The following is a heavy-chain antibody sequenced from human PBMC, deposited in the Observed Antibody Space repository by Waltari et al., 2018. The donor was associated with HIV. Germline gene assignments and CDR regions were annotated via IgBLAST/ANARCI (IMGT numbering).Heavy chain of an antibody. V-gene: IGHV4-61*02. D-gene: IGHD3-9*01. CDR2: IYTSEST. CDR1: GGSISSGSYY. CDR3: ARVALYYDSLTGYGGYYLDY. J-gene: IGHJ4*02. Sequence: QVQLQESGPGLVKPSQSLSLTCTVSGGSISSGSYYWRWIRQPAGTGLEWIGLIYTSESTNYNPSLQSPCTISVDPSKNQFALKLSFVTASDTAWYYCARVALYYDSLTGYGGYYLDYCGQGTRVTVSS.